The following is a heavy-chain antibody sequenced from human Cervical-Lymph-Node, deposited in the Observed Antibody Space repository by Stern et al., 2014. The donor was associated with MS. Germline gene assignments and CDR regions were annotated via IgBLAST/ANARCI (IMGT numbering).Heavy chain of an antibody. J-gene: IGHJ4*02. D-gene: IGHD4-17*01. CDR3: ARPKDYGDFKN. CDR2: IFPGDSDT. Sequence: VQLVQSGAEVKKPGESLKISCQGSGYSFTSYWIGWVRQMHGKGLEGMGSIFPGDSDTRYSPSFQGQVTISADKSNRTAYLQWSSLKASDTAMYYCARPKDYGDFKNWGQGTLVTVSS. CDR1: GYSFTSYW. V-gene: IGHV5-51*03.